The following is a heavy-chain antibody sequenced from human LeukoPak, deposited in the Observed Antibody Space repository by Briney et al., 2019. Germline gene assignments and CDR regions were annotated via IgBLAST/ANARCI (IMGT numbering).Heavy chain of an antibody. J-gene: IGHJ4*02. CDR3: ARHFGRISNRPLDY. Sequence: KPSETLSLTCAVYGGSFSGYYWSWIRQPPGKGLEWIGEINHSGSTNYNPSLKTRVTISVDTSKNQFSLKLGSVTAADTAVYYCARHFGRISNRPLDYWGQGTLVTVSS. CDR2: INHSGST. V-gene: IGHV4-34*01. CDR1: GGSFSGYY. D-gene: IGHD2-15*01.